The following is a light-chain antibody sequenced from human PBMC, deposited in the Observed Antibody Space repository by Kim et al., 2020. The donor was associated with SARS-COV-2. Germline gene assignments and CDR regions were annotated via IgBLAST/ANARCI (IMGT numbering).Light chain of an antibody. J-gene: IGLJ2*01. CDR2: RNN. Sequence: ELTQPPSASGTPGQRVTISCSGSSSNIGSNYVYWYQQLPGTAPKLLIYRNNQRPSGVPDRFSGSKSGTSASLAISGLRSEDEADYYCAAWDDSLSGVVFGGGTKLTVL. CDR1: SSNIGSNY. V-gene: IGLV1-47*01. CDR3: AAWDDSLSGVV.